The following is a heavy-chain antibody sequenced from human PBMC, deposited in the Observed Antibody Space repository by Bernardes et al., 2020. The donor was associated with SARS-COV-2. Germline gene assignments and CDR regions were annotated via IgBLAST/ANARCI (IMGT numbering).Heavy chain of an antibody. D-gene: IGHD6-6*01. V-gene: IGHV5-51*01. CDR3: ATHSDSSERGAFDL. Sequence: GESLKISCHDSGSSFTSHWIAWVRQTPGKGLEWMGMIYPDDSETRFSPSFQGRVTISADKSINTTYLQWTSLKASDTAMYYCATHSDSSERGAFDLWGQGTLVTVSS. CDR2: IYPDDSET. CDR1: GSSFTSHW. J-gene: IGHJ3*01.